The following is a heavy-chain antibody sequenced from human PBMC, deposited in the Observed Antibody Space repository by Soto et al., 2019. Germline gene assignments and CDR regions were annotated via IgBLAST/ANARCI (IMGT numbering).Heavy chain of an antibody. D-gene: IGHD6-6*01. Sequence: GGSLRLSCAASGFTFSSYAMSWVRQAPGKGLEWVSAISGSGGSTYYADSVKGRFTISRDNSKNTLYLQMNSLRAEDTAIYYCANPKYSSSSGFDYWGQGTLVTVSS. CDR1: GFTFSSYA. V-gene: IGHV3-23*01. J-gene: IGHJ4*02. CDR3: ANPKYSSSSGFDY. CDR2: ISGSGGST.